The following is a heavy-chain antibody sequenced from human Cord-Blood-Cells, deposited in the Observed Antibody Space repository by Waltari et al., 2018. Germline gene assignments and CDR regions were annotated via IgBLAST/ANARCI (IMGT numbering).Heavy chain of an antibody. V-gene: IGHV1-3*01. CDR2: INAGNGNT. Sequence: QVQLVQTGAEVKKHGASVKVSCKASGHTFTSYAMHWVRQAPGQRLEWMGWINAGNGNTKYSQKFQGRVTMTRDTSASTAYMELSSLLSDDAAVYYCARGGVTGDLRLINWYFDRWGRGTLVTVSS. CDR1: GHTFTSYA. CDR3: ARGGVTGDLRLINWYFDR. D-gene: IGHD7-27*01. J-gene: IGHJ2*01.